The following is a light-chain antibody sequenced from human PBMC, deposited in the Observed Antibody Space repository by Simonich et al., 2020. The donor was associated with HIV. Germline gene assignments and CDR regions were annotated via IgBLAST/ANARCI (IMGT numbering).Light chain of an antibody. J-gene: IGKJ2*01. CDR1: QSILYSSNNKNY. Sequence: DIVMTQSPDSLAVSLGERATINCKSSQSILYSSNNKNYVAWYQQKPRQPPKLLIYWASTRESGVPDRFSGSGSETDFTLTISSLQAEDVAVYYCQQYFRTPLAFGQGTKLEIK. CDR3: QQYFRTPLA. CDR2: WAS. V-gene: IGKV4-1*01.